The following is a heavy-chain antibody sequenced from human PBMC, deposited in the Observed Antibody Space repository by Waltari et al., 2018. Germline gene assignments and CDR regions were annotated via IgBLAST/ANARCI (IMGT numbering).Heavy chain of an antibody. CDR1: GGSISSGGYY. V-gene: IGHV4-31*11. J-gene: IGHJ4*02. CDR3: ARGGSSHYFDY. D-gene: IGHD6-13*01. Sequence: QVQLQESGPGLVKPSETLSLTCAVSGGSISSGGYYWSWIRQHPGKGLEWIGYIYYSGSTYYNPSLKSRVTISVDTSKNQFSLKLSSVTAADTAVYYCARGGSSHYFDYWGQGTLVTVSS. CDR2: IYYSGST.